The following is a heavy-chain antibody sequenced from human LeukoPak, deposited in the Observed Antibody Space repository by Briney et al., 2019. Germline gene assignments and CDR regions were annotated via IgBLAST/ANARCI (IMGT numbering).Heavy chain of an antibody. CDR1: GGSFSGYY. CDR3: AREWIAVAGKRTPIKTYYFDY. V-gene: IGHV4-34*01. CDR2: INHSGST. J-gene: IGHJ4*02. Sequence: SETPSLTCAVYGGSFSGYYWSWIRQPPGKGLEWIGEINHSGSTNYNPSLKSRVTISVDTSKNQFSLKLSSVTAADTAVYYCAREWIAVAGKRTPIKTYYFDYWGQGTLVTVSS. D-gene: IGHD6-19*01.